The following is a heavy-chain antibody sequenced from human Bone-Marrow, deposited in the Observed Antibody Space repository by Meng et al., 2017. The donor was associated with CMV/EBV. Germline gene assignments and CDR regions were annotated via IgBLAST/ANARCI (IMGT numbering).Heavy chain of an antibody. CDR1: GFTFSSYG. Sequence: GGSLRLSCAASGFTFSSYGMHWVRQAPGKGLEWVAFIRYDGSNKYYADSVKGRFTISRDNSKNTLYLQMNSLRAEDTAVYYCAILRGGYGGNLDAFEIWGQGTMVTVPS. CDR2: IRYDGSNK. CDR3: AILRGGYGGNLDAFEI. D-gene: IGHD4-23*01. V-gene: IGHV3-30*02. J-gene: IGHJ3*02.